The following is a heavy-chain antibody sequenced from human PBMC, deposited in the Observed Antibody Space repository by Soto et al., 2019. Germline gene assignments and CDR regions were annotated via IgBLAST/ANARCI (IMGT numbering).Heavy chain of an antibody. CDR1: GYTFTSYG. V-gene: IGHV1-18*01. D-gene: IGHD5-12*01. Sequence: ASVKVSCKASGYTFTSYGISWVRQAPGQGLEWMGWISAYNGNTNYAQKLQGRVTMTTDTSTSTAYMELGSLRSDDTAVYYCAKGPIPGYSGYGPWEFDPWGQGTLVTVSS. J-gene: IGHJ5*02. CDR2: ISAYNGNT. CDR3: AKGPIPGYSGYGPWEFDP.